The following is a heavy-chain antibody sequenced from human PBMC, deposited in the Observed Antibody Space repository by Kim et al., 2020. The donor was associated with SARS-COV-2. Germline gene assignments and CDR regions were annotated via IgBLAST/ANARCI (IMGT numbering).Heavy chain of an antibody. V-gene: IGHV4-59*13. J-gene: IGHJ6*02. Sequence: SETLSLTCTVSGGSISSYYWSWIRQPPGKGLEWIGYIYYSGSTNYNPSLKSRVTITADTSKNQSSPKLSSVTAADTAVYYCARDRRGYYDSSGYRDYYYYGMDVWGQGTTVTVSS. CDR1: GGSISSYY. CDR3: ARDRRGYYDSSGYRDYYYYGMDV. CDR2: IYYSGST. D-gene: IGHD3-22*01.